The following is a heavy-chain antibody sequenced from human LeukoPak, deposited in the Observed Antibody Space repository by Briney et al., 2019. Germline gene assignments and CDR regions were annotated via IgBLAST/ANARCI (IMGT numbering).Heavy chain of an antibody. J-gene: IGHJ5*02. V-gene: IGHV4-59*01. Sequence: PSGTLSLTCTVSGGSISDYYWSWIRQPPGKGLEWIGYIYYSGSANYDPSLKSRVTISVDTSKNQFSLNLTSVTAADTAVYYCAGSRGRFDPWGQGTLVTVSS. CDR1: GGSISDYY. D-gene: IGHD3-10*01. CDR3: AGSRGRFDP. CDR2: IYYSGSA.